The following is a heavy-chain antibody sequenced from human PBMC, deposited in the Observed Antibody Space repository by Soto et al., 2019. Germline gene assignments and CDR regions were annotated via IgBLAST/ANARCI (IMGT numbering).Heavy chain of an antibody. J-gene: IGHJ4*02. CDR2: ISGSGGST. V-gene: IGHV3-23*01. CDR3: AKLGYDSSCYYASVYY. Sequence: GGSLRLSCAASGFTFSSYAMSWVRQAPGKGLEWVSAISGSGGSTYYADSVKGRFTISRDNSKNTLYLQMNSLRAEDTAVYYCAKLGYDSSCYYASVYYWGQGTLVTVSS. CDR1: GFTFSSYA. D-gene: IGHD3-22*01.